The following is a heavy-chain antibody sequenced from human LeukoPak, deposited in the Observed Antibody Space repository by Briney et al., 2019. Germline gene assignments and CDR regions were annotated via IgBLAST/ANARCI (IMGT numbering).Heavy chain of an antibody. J-gene: IGHJ4*02. CDR1: GASISSNNY. CDR3: ARADYDFWSGLSHFDY. D-gene: IGHD3-3*01. CDR2: RFYSGST. Sequence: PSETLSLTCTVSGASISSNNYCWIRQPPGKGLEWIGSRFYSGSTYYNASLRSRVTISVDTSKNQFSLKLSSVTAADTAVYYCARADYDFWSGLSHFDYWGQGTLVTVSS. V-gene: IGHV4-39*07.